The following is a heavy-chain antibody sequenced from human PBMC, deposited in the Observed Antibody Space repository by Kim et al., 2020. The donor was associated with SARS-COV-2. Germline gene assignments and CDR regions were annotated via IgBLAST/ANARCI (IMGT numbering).Heavy chain of an antibody. V-gene: IGHV3-21*01. Sequence: GGSLRLSCAASGFTFSLYTMTWVRQAPGKGLEWVSSISNNSGYIYYADSVKGRFTISRDNAKDSLYLQMNSLRAEDTALYYCVRETRIVGTPQGAYWGQGTLVIVSS. CDR1: GFTFSLYT. D-gene: IGHD2-21*01. CDR2: ISNNSGYI. J-gene: IGHJ4*02. CDR3: VRETRIVGTPQGAY.